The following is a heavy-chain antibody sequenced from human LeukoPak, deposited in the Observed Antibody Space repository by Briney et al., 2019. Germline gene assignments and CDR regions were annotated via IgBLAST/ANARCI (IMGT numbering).Heavy chain of an antibody. CDR1: GGSISSYF. V-gene: IGHV4-59*01. Sequence: SETLSLTCTVSGGSISSYFWSWIRQPPGKGLEWIGYIYYSGTTNYNPSLKSRVTISVDPYKNQLSLRLSSVAAAGTPGYYCATTNYNPSLKSRVTISVDTSKNQFSLRLSSVTAAGTAVYYSAREPRSPGGRGRPFDFWGQGTLVTVSS. CDR2: IYYSGTT. D-gene: IGHD3-10*01. J-gene: IGHJ4*02. CDR3: ATTNYNPSLKSRVTISVDTSKNQFSLRLSSVTAAGTAVYYSAREPRSPGGRGRPFDF.